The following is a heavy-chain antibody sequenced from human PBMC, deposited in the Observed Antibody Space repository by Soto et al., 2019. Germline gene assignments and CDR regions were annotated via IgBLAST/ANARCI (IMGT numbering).Heavy chain of an antibody. V-gene: IGHV3-23*01. Sequence: GGSLRLSCAASGFTFSTYAMTWVRQAPGKGLEWVSAISASGGSTYYADSVKGRFTISRDNSKNTLYLQMNSLRAEDTAVYYCAKDNSPTARYSYVPFDYWGQGTLVTVSS. CDR1: GFTFSTYA. D-gene: IGHD5-18*01. J-gene: IGHJ4*02. CDR2: ISASGGST. CDR3: AKDNSPTARYSYVPFDY.